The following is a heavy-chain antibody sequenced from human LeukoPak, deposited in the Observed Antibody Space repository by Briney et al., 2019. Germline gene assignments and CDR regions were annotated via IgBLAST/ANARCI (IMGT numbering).Heavy chain of an antibody. CDR2: ISGSGGST. CDR3: AKRLEGDTIFGVGNYYYYYGMDV. V-gene: IGHV3-23*01. J-gene: IGHJ6*02. D-gene: IGHD3-3*01. CDR1: GGSFSGYY. Sequence: ETLSLTCAVYGGSFSGYYWSWVRQAPGKGLEWVSAISGSGGSTYYADSVKGRFTISRDNSKNTLYLQMNSLRAEDTAVYYCAKRLEGDTIFGVGNYYYYYGMDVWGQGTTVTVSS.